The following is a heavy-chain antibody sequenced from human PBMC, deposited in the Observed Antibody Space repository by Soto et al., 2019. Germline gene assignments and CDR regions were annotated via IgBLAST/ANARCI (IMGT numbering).Heavy chain of an antibody. CDR1: GISFSNYA. Sequence: QVQLVESGGGVVQPGRSLRLSCAASGISFSNYAMHWVRQAPGKGLEWVAVASHDGRNKYYTDSVKGRFTISRDVSKNIVDLQMESGRSEDTGMYYCAEESVSDSTVYRNDNGMDVWGQGATVTVSS. D-gene: IGHD3-22*01. V-gene: IGHV3-30*04. CDR2: ASHDGRNK. CDR3: AEESVSDSTVYRNDNGMDV. J-gene: IGHJ6*02.